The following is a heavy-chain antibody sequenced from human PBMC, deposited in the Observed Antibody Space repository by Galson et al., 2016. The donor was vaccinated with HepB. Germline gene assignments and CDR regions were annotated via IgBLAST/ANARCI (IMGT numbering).Heavy chain of an antibody. CDR2: INLDGGEK. CDR3: ARVGYCSGAGCRGRDWFDP. J-gene: IGHJ5*02. Sequence: SLRLSCAASEFSFTDYWMTWVRQAPGKGLECLANINLDGGEKNYVDSVQGRFTISRDNAKNSEYLQINSLRAEDTALYYCARVGYCSGAGCRGRDWFDPWGQGIPVTVSS. CDR1: EFSFTDYW. D-gene: IGHD2-15*01. V-gene: IGHV3-7*01.